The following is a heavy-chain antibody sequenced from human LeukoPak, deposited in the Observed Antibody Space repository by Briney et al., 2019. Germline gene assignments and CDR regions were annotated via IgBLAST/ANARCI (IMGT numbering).Heavy chain of an antibody. CDR2: IIPSSGST. Sequence: ASVKVSCKASGYTFTSYYMHWVRQAPGQGLEWMGIIIPSSGSTSYARKFQGRVTMTSDTSTSTVYMELSSLRSEDTAVYYCARSGDTAISGIDYWGQGTLVTVSS. CDR3: ARSGDTAISGIDY. D-gene: IGHD5-18*01. J-gene: IGHJ4*02. CDR1: GYTFTSYY. V-gene: IGHV1-46*01.